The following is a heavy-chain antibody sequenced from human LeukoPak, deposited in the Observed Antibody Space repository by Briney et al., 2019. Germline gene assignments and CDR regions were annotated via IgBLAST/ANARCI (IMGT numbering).Heavy chain of an antibody. Sequence: GGSLRLSCAASGFTFSTYGMHWVRQAPGKGLEWVAVISYDGSDKYYADSVKGRFTISRDNSKNTLYLQMNSLRAEDTAVYYCAKDHTSSWYYFDYWGQGTLVTVSS. V-gene: IGHV3-30*18. J-gene: IGHJ4*02. D-gene: IGHD6-13*01. CDR3: AKDHTSSWYYFDY. CDR2: ISYDGSDK. CDR1: GFTFSTYG.